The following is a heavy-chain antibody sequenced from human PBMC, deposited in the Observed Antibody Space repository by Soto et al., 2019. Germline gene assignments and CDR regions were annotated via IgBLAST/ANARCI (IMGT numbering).Heavy chain of an antibody. J-gene: IGHJ4*02. V-gene: IGHV3-30*18. CDR1: GFTFSTYG. CDR2: ISYDGSNK. Sequence: QVQLVESGGGVVQPGRSLRLSCAASGFTFSTYGMHWVRQAPVKGLEWVALISYDGSNKYYADSVKGRFTISRNNSKNALYLHMSSMRAEETAVYYCANAIDGVGATPCDYWGQGTLVTVSS. CDR3: ANAIDGVGATPCDY. D-gene: IGHD1-26*01.